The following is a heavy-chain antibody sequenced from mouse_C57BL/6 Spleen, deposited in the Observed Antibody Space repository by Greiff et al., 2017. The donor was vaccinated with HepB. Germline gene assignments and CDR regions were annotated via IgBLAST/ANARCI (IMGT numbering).Heavy chain of an antibody. CDR1: GYTFTSYG. J-gene: IGHJ4*01. CDR2: IYPRSGNT. V-gene: IGHV1-81*01. D-gene: IGHD2-3*01. CDR3: ARGGLYDGYFSYAMDY. Sequence: VQLQQSGAELARPGASVKLSCKASGYTFTSYGISWVKQRTGQGLEWIGEIYPRSGNTYYNEKFKGKATLTADKSSSTAYMELRSLTSEDSAVYFCARGGLYDGYFSYAMDYWGQGTSVTVSS.